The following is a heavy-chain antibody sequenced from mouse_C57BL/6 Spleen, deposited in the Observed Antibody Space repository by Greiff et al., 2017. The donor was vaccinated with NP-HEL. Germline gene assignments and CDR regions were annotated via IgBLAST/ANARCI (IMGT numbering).Heavy chain of an antibody. J-gene: IGHJ2*01. Sequence: EESGPGLVKPSQSLSLSCSVTGYSITSGYYWNWIRQFPGNKLEWMGYISYDGSNNYNPSLKNRISITRDTSKNQFFLKLNSVTTEDTATYYCARDWAFDYWGQGTTLTVSS. V-gene: IGHV3-6*01. CDR2: ISYDGSN. CDR1: GYSITSGYY. CDR3: ARDWAFDY. D-gene: IGHD4-1*01.